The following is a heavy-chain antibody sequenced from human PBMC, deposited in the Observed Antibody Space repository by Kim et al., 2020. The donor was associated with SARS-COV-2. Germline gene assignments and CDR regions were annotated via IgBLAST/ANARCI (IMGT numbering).Heavy chain of an antibody. Sequence: SETLSLTCTVSGYSISSGYYWGWIRQPPGKGLEWIGSIYHSGSTYYNPSLKSRVTISVDTSKNQFSLKLSSVTAADTAVYYCARVRRGYDRSGYGDYWG. D-gene: IGHD3-22*01. CDR3: ARVRRGYDRSGYGDY. CDR2: IYHSGST. V-gene: IGHV4-38-2*02. CDR1: GYSISSGYY. J-gene: IGHJ4*01.